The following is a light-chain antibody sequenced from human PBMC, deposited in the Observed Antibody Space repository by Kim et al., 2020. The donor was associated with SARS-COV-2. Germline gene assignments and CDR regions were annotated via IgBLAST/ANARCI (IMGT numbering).Light chain of an antibody. CDR2: ATS. V-gene: IGKV1-5*03. CDR3: QQGYST. CDR1: QSISSW. J-gene: IGKJ2*01. Sequence: DIQMTQSPSTLSSFVGDRVTITCRASQSISSWLAWYRQKPGEAPKLLIYATSTLDNGVPSRFSGRGSGTEFTLTINSLQPDDFATYYCQQGYSTFGQGTKLEI.